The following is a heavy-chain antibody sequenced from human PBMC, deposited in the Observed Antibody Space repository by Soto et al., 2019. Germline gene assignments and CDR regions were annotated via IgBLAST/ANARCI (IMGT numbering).Heavy chain of an antibody. CDR2: INSDGTST. CDR3: ARDGWDLEWLLRVYSYMDV. J-gene: IGHJ6*03. V-gene: IGHV3-74*01. D-gene: IGHD3-3*01. CDR1: GFAFSSYW. Sequence: EVQLVESGGGLVQPGGSLRLSCAVSGFAFSSYWMHWVRQTPGKGLVWVSRINSDGTSTDYADSVKGRFTISRDNAKDTLYLEMNSLRAEDTAVYYCARDGWDLEWLLRVYSYMDVWGKGTTVTVSS.